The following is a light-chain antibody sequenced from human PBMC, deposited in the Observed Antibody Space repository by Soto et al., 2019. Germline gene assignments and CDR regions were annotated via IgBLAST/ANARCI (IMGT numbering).Light chain of an antibody. Sequence: EIVLTQSPGTLSLSPGERATLSCRASQTITTLAWYQRKPGQAPRLLIYRVSSRATGVPDRFSGSGSGTDYTLTISRLEPEDFAVYYCQQYGSSRTFGQGTKVDIK. CDR3: QQYGSSRT. CDR1: QTITT. V-gene: IGKV3-20*01. J-gene: IGKJ1*01. CDR2: RVS.